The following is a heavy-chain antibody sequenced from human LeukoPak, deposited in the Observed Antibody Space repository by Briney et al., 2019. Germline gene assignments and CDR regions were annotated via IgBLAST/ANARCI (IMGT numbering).Heavy chain of an antibody. CDR2: IYHSGST. Sequence: KSSETLSLTCAVSGGSISSGGYSWSWIRQPPGKGLEWIGYIYHSGSTYYNPSLKSRVTISVDRSKNQFSLKLSSVTAADTAVYYCARLVRQYYFDYWGQGTLVTVSS. D-gene: IGHD3-10*01. J-gene: IGHJ4*02. CDR1: GGSISSGGYS. CDR3: ARLVRQYYFDY. V-gene: IGHV4-30-2*01.